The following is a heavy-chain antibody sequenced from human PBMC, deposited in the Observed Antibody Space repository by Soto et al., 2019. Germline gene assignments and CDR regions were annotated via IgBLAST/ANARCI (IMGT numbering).Heavy chain of an antibody. CDR1: CGAGSSYE. CDR2: IYTSGST. Sequence: XTRPLPCTVSCGAGSSYEWSWIRQHAGKGLEWIGRIYTSGSTNYNPSLKSRVTMSVDTSKNQFSMKLSSLTAEDTAVYYCARDLDYSSFPRGQGTLGTVS. D-gene: IGHD6-6*01. J-gene: IGHJ5*02. CDR3: ARDLDYSSFP. V-gene: IGHV4-4*07.